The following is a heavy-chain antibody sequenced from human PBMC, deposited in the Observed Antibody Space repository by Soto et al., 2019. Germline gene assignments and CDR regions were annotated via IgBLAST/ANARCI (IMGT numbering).Heavy chain of an antibody. J-gene: IGHJ5*02. CDR1: GFSLSTSGVG. CDR2: IYWDDDK. Sequence: GSGPTLVNPTQTLTLTCTFSGFSLSTSGVGVGWIRQPPGKALEWLALIYWDDDKRYSPSLKSRLTITKDTSKNQVVLTMTNMDPVDTATYYCAHTYSSSWYGYNWFDPWGQGTLVTVSS. D-gene: IGHD6-13*01. V-gene: IGHV2-5*02. CDR3: AHTYSSSWYGYNWFDP.